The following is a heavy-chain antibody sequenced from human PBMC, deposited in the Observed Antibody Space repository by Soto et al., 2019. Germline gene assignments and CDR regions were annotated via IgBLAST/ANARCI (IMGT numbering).Heavy chain of an antibody. V-gene: IGHV1-46*02. Sequence: QVQLVQSGAEGRKPGASAKVSCKPSGYTFNTYYLHWLRQAPGQALEGLGVIHPSGGGTTYAQKFLGRVTVTRYPSTTTVFMELTSLRSDDTAVYYCARGGHIAVVTASFDIWGQGTLVTVSS. D-gene: IGHD2-21*02. CDR2: IHPSGGGT. CDR1: GYTFNTYY. J-gene: IGHJ4*02. CDR3: ARGGHIAVVTASFDI.